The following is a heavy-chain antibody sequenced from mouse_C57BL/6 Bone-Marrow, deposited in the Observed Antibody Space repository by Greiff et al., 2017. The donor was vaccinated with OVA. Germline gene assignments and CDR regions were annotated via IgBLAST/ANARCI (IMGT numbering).Heavy chain of an antibody. Sequence: EVHLVESGAELVKPGASVKLSCTASGFNIKDYYMHWVKQRTEQGLEWIGRIDPEDGETKSAPKFQGQATITADTSSNTAYLQLSSLTSEDTAVYYCARVIYYGNYFDYWGQGTTLTVSS. J-gene: IGHJ2*01. D-gene: IGHD2-1*01. V-gene: IGHV14-2*01. CDR3: ARVIYYGNYFDY. CDR1: GFNIKDYY. CDR2: IDPEDGET.